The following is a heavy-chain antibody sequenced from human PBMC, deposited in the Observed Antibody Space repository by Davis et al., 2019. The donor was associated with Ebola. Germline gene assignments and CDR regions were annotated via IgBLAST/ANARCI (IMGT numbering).Heavy chain of an antibody. V-gene: IGHV4-34*01. D-gene: IGHD3-3*01. CDR1: GGSFSGYY. CDR2: INHSGST. CDR3: ARVDYDFWSGYYGGNWFDP. J-gene: IGHJ5*02. Sequence: SETLSLTCAVYGGSFSGYYWSWIRQPPGKGLEWIGEINHSGSTNYNPSPKSRVTISVDTSKNQFSLKLSSVTAADTAVYYCARVDYDFWSGYYGGNWFDPWGQGTLVTVSS.